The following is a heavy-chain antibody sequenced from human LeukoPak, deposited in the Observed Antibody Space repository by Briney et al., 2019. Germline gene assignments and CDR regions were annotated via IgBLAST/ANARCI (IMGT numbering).Heavy chain of an antibody. CDR2: ISYDGSNK. CDR3: AGGYCSGGSCSLSGP. V-gene: IGHV3-30-3*01. D-gene: IGHD2-15*01. J-gene: IGHJ5*02. CDR1: GFTFSSYA. Sequence: GGSLRLSCAASGFTFSSYAMHWVRQAPGKGLEWVAVISYDGSNKYYADSVKGRFTIPRDNSKNTLYLQMNSLRAEDTAVYYCAGGYCSGGSCSLSGPWGQGTLVTVSS.